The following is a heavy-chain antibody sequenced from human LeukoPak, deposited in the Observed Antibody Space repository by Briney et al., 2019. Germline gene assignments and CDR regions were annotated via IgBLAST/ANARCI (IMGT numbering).Heavy chain of an antibody. J-gene: IGHJ5*02. CDR1: GGSISSYY. Sequence: SETLSLTCTVSGGSISSYYWSWIRQPAGKGLEWIGRIYTSGSITYNPSLKSRVSMSVDTSKNQFSLKLSSVAAADPAVYSCARDSGTTGEVKFDPWGQGTLVTVSS. V-gene: IGHV4-4*07. CDR3: ARDSGTTGEVKFDP. D-gene: IGHD3-10*01. CDR2: IYTSGSI.